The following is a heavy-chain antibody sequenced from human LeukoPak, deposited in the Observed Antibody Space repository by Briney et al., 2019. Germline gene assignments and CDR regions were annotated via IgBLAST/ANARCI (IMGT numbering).Heavy chain of an antibody. J-gene: IGHJ5*02. CDR3: AKGVILWFGEPDNWFDP. CDR1: GYTFTSYA. D-gene: IGHD3-10*01. V-gene: IGHV1-3*01. Sequence: ASVTVSCKASGYTFTSYAMHWVRQAPGQRLEWMGWINAGNGNTKYSQKFQGRVTITRDTSASTAYMELSSLRSEDTAVYYCAKGVILWFGEPDNWFDPWGQGTLVTVSS. CDR2: INAGNGNT.